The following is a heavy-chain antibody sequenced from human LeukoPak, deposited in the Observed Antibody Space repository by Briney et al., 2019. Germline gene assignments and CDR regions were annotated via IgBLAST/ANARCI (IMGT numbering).Heavy chain of an antibody. CDR2: FDPEDGET. D-gene: IGHD3-22*01. J-gene: IGHJ4*02. V-gene: IGHV1-24*01. CDR1: GYTLTELS. CDR3: ARAGYYYDSSGYSDY. Sequence: ASVKVSCKVSGYTLTELSMHWVRQAPGKGLEWMGGFDPEDGETIYAQKFQGRVTMTEDTSTDTAYMELSSLRSEDTAVYYRARAGYYYDSSGYSDYWGQGTLVTVSS.